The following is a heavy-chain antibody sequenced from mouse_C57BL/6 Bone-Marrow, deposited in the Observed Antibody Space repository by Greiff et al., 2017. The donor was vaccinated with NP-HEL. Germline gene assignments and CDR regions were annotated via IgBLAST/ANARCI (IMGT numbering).Heavy chain of an antibody. V-gene: IGHV5-6*01. J-gene: IGHJ3*01. CDR3: ASPYDYDVAWFAY. Sequence: EVMLVESGGDLVKPGGSLKLSCAASGFTFSSYGMSLVRQTPVKRLEWVATISSGGSYTYYPDSVNGRFTISRDNAKNTLYLQMSSLKSEDTAMYYCASPYDYDVAWFAYWGQGTLVTVSA. CDR1: GFTFSSYG. CDR2: ISSGGSYT. D-gene: IGHD2-4*01.